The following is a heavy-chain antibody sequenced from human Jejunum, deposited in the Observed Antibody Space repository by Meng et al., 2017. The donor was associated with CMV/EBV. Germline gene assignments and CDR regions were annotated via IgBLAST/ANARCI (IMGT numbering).Heavy chain of an antibody. CDR3: ANSRSRGIPDY. D-gene: IGHD3-16*01. J-gene: IGHJ4*02. V-gene: IGHV1-8*01. CDR2: MNPNSGNT. CDR1: GYTFTSYD. Sequence: KASGYTFTSYDLNWVRQATGQGLEWMGWMNPNSGNTGYAQKFQGRVTMTRNTSISTAYMELSSLRSEDTAVYYCANSRSRGIPDYWGQGTLVTVSS.